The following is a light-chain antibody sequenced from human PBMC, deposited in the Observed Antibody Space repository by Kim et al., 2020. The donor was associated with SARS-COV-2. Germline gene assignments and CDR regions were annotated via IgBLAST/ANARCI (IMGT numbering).Light chain of an antibody. CDR2: TNN. J-gene: IGLJ2*01. V-gene: IGLV1-44*01. CDR3: EAWDDSLDGVV. CDR1: SSNIGNNP. Sequence: QSVLTQPPSASGTPGQRVTISCSGSSSNIGNNPVNWYQQLPGTAPKLVIYTNNQRPSGVPDRFSGSKSGTSASLAISGLQSEDEADYYCEAWDDSLDGVVFGGGTQLTVL.